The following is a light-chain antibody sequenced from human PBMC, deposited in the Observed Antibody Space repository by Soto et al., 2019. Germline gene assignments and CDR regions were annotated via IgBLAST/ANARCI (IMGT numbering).Light chain of an antibody. CDR3: SSYTSSNTYV. CDR2: DVS. CDR1: SSDVGGYNY. V-gene: IGLV2-14*01. J-gene: IGLJ1*01. Sequence: QSVLTQPASVSGSPGQSITVSCTGTSSDVGGYNYVSWYQQHPGKVPQLMIYDVSNRPSGVSNRFSGSKSGNTASLTISGLQAEDEADYSCSSYTSSNTYVFGTGTKVTAL.